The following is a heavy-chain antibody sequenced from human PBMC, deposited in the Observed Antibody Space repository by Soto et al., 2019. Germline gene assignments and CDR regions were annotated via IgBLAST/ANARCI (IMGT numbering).Heavy chain of an antibody. V-gene: IGHV1-69*13. CDR2: IIPIFGTA. CDR3: ARDQDPGMNSGSWSY. Sequence: GASVKVSCKASGGTFSSYAISWVRQAPGQGLEWMGGIIPIFGTANYAQKFQGRVTITADESTSTAYMELSSLRSEDTAVYYCARDQDPGMNSGSWSYWGQGTLVTVST. D-gene: IGHD5-12*01. J-gene: IGHJ4*02. CDR1: GGTFSSYA.